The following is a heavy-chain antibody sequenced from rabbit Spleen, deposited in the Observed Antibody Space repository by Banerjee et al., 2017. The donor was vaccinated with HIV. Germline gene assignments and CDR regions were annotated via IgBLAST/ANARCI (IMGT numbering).Heavy chain of an antibody. Sequence: QEQLVESGGGLVKPEGSLTLTCKASGFSFSNKAVMCWVRQAPGKGLQWIACINTYTARPVYATWAKGRFTISRTSSTTVTLQMTSLTAADTATYFCARDLATVVGWNFNLWGPGTLVTVS. D-gene: IGHD3-1*01. CDR2: INTYTARP. CDR1: GFSFSNKAV. CDR3: ARDLATVVGWNFNL. V-gene: IGHV1S45*01. J-gene: IGHJ4*01.